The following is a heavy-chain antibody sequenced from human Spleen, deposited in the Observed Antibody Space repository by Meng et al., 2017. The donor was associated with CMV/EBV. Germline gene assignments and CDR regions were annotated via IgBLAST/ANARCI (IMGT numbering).Heavy chain of an antibody. D-gene: IGHD3-16*02. CDR3: ARVTPYYDYVWGSYRPYYDSSGYYYYFDY. Sequence: QLQLQESGPGLVKPSEXLSLTCTVSGGSIRSSSYYWGWIRQPPGKGLEWIGSIYYSGSTYYNPSLKSRVTISVDTSKNQFSLKLSSVTAADTAVYYCARVTPYYDYVWGSYRPYYDSSGYYYYFDYWGQGNLVTVSS. CDR2: IYYSGST. CDR1: GGSIRSSSYY. J-gene: IGHJ4*02. V-gene: IGHV4-39*07.